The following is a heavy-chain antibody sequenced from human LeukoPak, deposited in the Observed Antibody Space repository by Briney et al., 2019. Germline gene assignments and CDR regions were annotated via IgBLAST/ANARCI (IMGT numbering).Heavy chain of an antibody. Sequence: GGSLRLSCAASGFTFSSYGMHWVRQAPGKGLEWVSAINHSGGSTYYADSVKGRFTISRDNSKNTLYLQMNSLRAEDTAVYYCAKPAISSRGWYYDYWGQGTLVTVSS. D-gene: IGHD6-19*01. CDR1: GFTFSSYG. J-gene: IGHJ4*02. CDR2: INHSGGST. V-gene: IGHV3-23*01. CDR3: AKPAISSRGWYYDY.